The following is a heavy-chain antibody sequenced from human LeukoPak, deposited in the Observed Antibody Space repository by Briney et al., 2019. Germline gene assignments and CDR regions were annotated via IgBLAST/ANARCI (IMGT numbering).Heavy chain of an antibody. CDR1: GFTFDGYG. CDR2: ISYDGSNA. V-gene: IGHV3-30*18. Sequence: GRSLRLSCAASGFTFDGYGMHWVRQAPGKGLEWVALISYDGSNAYYIDSVKGRFTISRDNSKNTLYLQMNSLRTEDTALYYCAKDYDILTGYSNGYYFDYWGQGTLVIVSS. CDR3: AKDYDILTGYSNGYYFDY. J-gene: IGHJ4*02. D-gene: IGHD3-9*01.